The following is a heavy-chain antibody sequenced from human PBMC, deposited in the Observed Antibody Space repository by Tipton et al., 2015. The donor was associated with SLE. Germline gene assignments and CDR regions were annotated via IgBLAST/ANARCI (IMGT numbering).Heavy chain of an antibody. D-gene: IGHD5-24*01. CDR3: VRLELPATKADY. CDR1: GFSISSYY. CDR2: IYHSGTT. J-gene: IGHJ4*02. Sequence: TLSLTCTVSGFSISSYYWGWIRQPPGKGLEWLGTIYHSGTTYYNTSLKSRLTLSIDTSKNQFSLKLSSVTAADTAVYYCVRLELPATKADYWGPGTLVTVSS. V-gene: IGHV4-38-2*02.